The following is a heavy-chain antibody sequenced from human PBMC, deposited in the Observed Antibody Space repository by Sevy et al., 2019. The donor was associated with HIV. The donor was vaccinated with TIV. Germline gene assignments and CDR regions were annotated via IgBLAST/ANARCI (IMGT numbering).Heavy chain of an antibody. CDR2: IYSGGST. J-gene: IGHJ3*02. CDR3: ARVRLVFAFDI. D-gene: IGHD6-19*01. Sequence: GGSLRLSCAASGFTVSSNYMSWVRQAPGKGLEWVSVIYSGGSTYYADSVKGRFTISRDNSKNTLYLQMNSLRAEDTAVYYWARVRLVFAFDIWGQGTMVTVSS. CDR1: GFTVSSNY. V-gene: IGHV3-53*01.